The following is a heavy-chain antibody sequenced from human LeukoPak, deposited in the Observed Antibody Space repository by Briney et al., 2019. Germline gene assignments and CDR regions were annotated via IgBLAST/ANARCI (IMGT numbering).Heavy chain of an antibody. CDR3: AREDCSGGSCSIDY. Sequence: PSETLSLTCTVSGGSISSYYWSWIRQPPGKGREWMGYIYYSGSTNYNPSLKSRVTISVDTSKTQFSLKLSSVTAADTAVYYCAREDCSGGSCSIDYWGQGTLVTVPS. D-gene: IGHD2-15*01. CDR1: GGSISSYY. CDR2: IYYSGST. V-gene: IGHV4-59*01. J-gene: IGHJ4*02.